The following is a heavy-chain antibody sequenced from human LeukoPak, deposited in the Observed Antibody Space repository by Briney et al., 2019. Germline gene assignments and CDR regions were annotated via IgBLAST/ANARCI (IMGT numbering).Heavy chain of an antibody. D-gene: IGHD2-15*01. CDR2: ISPYNGNT. V-gene: IGHV1-18*01. CDR3: ARHYCSGDSCYSCDY. J-gene: IGHJ4*02. CDR1: GYTFTSYG. Sequence: GASVTVSCKASGYTFTSYGISWVRQAPGQGLEWMGWISPYNGNTNYAQNLQGRVTMTTDTSTSTAYMELRSLRSDDTAVYYCARHYCSGDSCYSCDYWGQGTLVTVSS.